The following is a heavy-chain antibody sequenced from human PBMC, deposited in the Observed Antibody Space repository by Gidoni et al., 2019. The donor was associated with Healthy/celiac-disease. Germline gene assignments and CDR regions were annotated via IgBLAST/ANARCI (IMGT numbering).Heavy chain of an antibody. V-gene: IGHV3-30*04. D-gene: IGHD3-10*01. CDR1: GFTFSSYA. Sequence: QVQLVESGGGVVQPGRSLRLSCAASGFTFSSYAMHWVRQAPGKGLEWVAVISYDGSNKYYADSVKGRFTISRDNSKNTLYLQMNSLRAEDTAVYYCAREFASGSYYPNDAFDIWGQGTMVTVSS. CDR3: AREFASGSYYPNDAFDI. J-gene: IGHJ3*02. CDR2: ISYDGSNK.